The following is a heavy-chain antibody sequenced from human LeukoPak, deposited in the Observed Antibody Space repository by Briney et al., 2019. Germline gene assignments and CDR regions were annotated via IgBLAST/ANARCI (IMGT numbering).Heavy chain of an antibody. CDR1: GGSFSGYY. D-gene: IGHD5-24*01. J-gene: IGHJ6*02. V-gene: IGHV4-34*01. Sequence: SETLSLTCAVYGGSFSGYYWSWIRQPPGKGLEWIGEINHSGSTNYNPSLKSRVTISVDTSKNQFSLKLSSVTAADTAVYYCARGEMATIRLSSYYYGMDVWGQGTTVTVSS. CDR2: INHSGST. CDR3: ARGEMATIRLSSYYYGMDV.